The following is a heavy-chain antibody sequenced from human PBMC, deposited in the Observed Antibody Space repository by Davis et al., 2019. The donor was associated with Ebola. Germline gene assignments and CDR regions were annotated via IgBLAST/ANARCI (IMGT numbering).Heavy chain of an antibody. Sequence: SETLSLTCAVYGGSFSGYYWSWLRQPPGKGLEWIGEINHSGSTNYNPSLKSRVTISVDTSKNQFSLKLSSVTAADTAVYYCARHLLSSGYLYYYYGMDVWGQGTTVTVSS. CDR1: GGSFSGYY. V-gene: IGHV4-34*01. D-gene: IGHD3-22*01. CDR3: ARHLLSSGYLYYYYGMDV. CDR2: INHSGST. J-gene: IGHJ6*02.